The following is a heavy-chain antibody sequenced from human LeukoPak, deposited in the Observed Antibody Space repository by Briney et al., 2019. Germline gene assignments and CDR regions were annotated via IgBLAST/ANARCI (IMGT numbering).Heavy chain of an antibody. CDR1: GYTFTSCA. CDR2: ISAYNGNT. J-gene: IGHJ4*02. Sequence: ASVKVSCKASGYTFTSCAISWVRQAPGQGLEWMGWISAYNGNTNYAQKLQGRVTMTTDTSTSTAYMELRSLRSDDTAVYYCARGAEYHLLYYFDYWGQGTLVTVSS. V-gene: IGHV1-18*01. D-gene: IGHD2-2*01. CDR3: ARGAEYHLLYYFDY.